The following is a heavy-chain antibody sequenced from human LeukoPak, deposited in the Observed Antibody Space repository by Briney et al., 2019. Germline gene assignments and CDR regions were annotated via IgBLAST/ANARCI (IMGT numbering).Heavy chain of an antibody. CDR2: ISGGDGST. J-gene: IGHJ4*02. V-gene: IGHV3-23*01. D-gene: IGHD2-15*01. CDR1: GFTFSSYA. CDR3: AKDNVPYGGSAYSRVNGPLDY. Sequence: GGSLRLSWAASGFTFSSYAMNWVRQAPGKGLEWVSGISGGDGSTSYADSVKGRFTIFRDNSKNTLYLQMNSLRADDTAMYYCAKDNVPYGGSAYSRVNGPLDYWGLGTLVTVSS.